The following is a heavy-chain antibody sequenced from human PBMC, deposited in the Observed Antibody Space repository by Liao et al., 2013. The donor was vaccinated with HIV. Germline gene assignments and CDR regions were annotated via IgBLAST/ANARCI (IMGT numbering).Heavy chain of an antibody. CDR1: GDPISSGDYY. CDR2: IYYTGST. Sequence: QVQLQESGPGLVKPSQTLSLTCTVSGDPISSGDYYWNWIRQPPGKGLEWIGYIYYTGSTYNNPSLTSRVSISVDTSKNQFSLRLSSVTAADTAVYYCAGDPATSVWFYYWGQGTLATVSS. CDR3: AGDPATSVWFYY. D-gene: IGHD1-14*01. V-gene: IGHV4-30-4*08. J-gene: IGHJ4*02.